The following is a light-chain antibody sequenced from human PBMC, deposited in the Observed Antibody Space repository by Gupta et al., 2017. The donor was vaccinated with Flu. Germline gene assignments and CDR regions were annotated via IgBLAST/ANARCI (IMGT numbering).Light chain of an antibody. CDR1: QNVGRN. V-gene: IGKV3D-15*01. CDR3: QQYTKWPIS. Sequence: ETVMTQSPVIISASPAERVTLSCRASQNVGRNLAWYQQKPGRAPRLLIFTASTRAADVPARFSGSGSGTDFTLTIDGLQSEDFAIYFCQQYTKWPISFGGGTTVDIK. CDR2: TAS. J-gene: IGKJ4*01.